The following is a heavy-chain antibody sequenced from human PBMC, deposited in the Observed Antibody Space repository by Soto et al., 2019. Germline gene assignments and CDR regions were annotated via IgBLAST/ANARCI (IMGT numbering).Heavy chain of an antibody. D-gene: IGHD5-18*01. CDR3: ARDGDTAMARYFDY. CDR1: GFTFSSYA. CDR2: ISYDGSNK. J-gene: IGHJ4*02. V-gene: IGHV3-30-3*01. Sequence: RRLSCAASGFTFSSYAMHWVRQAPGKGLEWVAVISYDGSNKYYADSVKGRFTISRDNSKNTLYLQMNSLRAEDTAVYYCARDGDTAMARYFDYWGQGTLVTVS.